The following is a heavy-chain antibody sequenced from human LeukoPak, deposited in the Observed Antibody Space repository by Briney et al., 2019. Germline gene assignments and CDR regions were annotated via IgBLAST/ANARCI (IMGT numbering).Heavy chain of an antibody. D-gene: IGHD6-13*01. CDR1: GYTFTSYD. CDR3: ARWGIGSSSWPNSHEFDY. Sequence: GASVKVSCKASGYTFTSYDISWVRQAPGQGLEWMGWISAYNGNTNYAQKLQGRVTMTTDTSTSTAYMELRSLRSDDPAVYYCARWGIGSSSWPNSHEFDYWGQGTLVTVSS. V-gene: IGHV1-18*01. CDR2: ISAYNGNT. J-gene: IGHJ4*02.